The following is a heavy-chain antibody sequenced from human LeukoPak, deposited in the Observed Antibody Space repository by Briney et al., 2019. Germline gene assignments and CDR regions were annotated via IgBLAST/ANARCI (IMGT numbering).Heavy chain of an antibody. V-gene: IGHV3-23*01. CDR2: ISGSGGTT. Sequence: GGSLRLSCAASGFTFSNYAMSWVRQAPGKGLEWVSLISGSGGTTYYTDSVKGRFTISRDNSKNTLSLQMNSLRAEDTAIYYCAKDTQYRREYFDYWGQGTLVTVSS. CDR1: GFTFSNYA. CDR3: AKDTQYRREYFDY. J-gene: IGHJ4*02. D-gene: IGHD5-18*01.